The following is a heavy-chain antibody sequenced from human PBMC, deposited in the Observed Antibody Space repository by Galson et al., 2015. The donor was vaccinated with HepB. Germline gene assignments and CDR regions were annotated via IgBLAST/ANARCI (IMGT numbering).Heavy chain of an antibody. D-gene: IGHD3-22*01. CDR3: ATSPTHYFDSSGLQNSAY. Sequence: QSGAEVKKPGESLRISCKGSGHSFTTHWINWVRQMPGKGLEWMGRIDPSDSNTNYSPSFQGHVIISADKSATTAYLQWTSLKASYTAMYYCATSPTHYFDSSGLQNSAYWGQGTLVTVSS. V-gene: IGHV5-10-1*01. J-gene: IGHJ4*02. CDR1: GHSFTTHW. CDR2: IDPSDSNT.